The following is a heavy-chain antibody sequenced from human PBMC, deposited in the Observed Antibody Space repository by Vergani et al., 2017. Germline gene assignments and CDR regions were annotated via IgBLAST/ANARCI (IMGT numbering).Heavy chain of an antibody. D-gene: IGHD5-18*01. CDR2: IYHTGSA. J-gene: IGHJ6*02. Sequence: QVQLQESGPGLVKPSETLSLTCAVSAYSISSTYYWGWIRQPPGKGLEWIGNIYHTGSAYYNPSLKSRVTISVDTSKNQFSLKLSSVTAADTAVYYCASSRILYYYGMDVWGQGTTVTVSS. CDR1: AYSISSTYY. V-gene: IGHV4-38-2*01. CDR3: ASSRILYYYGMDV.